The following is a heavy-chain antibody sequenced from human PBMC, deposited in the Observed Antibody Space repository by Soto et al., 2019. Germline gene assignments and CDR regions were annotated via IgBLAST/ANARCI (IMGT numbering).Heavy chain of an antibody. D-gene: IGHD6-19*01. CDR2: ISGSGDST. J-gene: IGHJ4*02. V-gene: IGHV3-23*01. CDR1: GFSFSSYA. CDR3: ARRSSGWYFDY. Sequence: EVQLLESGGGLVQPGGSLRLSCAASGFSFSSYAMNWVRQAPGKGLEWVSVISGSGDSTYYADSVKGRFTISRDNSKNTLYVQMISLRAEDTAVYYCARRSSGWYFDYWGQGTLVIVSS.